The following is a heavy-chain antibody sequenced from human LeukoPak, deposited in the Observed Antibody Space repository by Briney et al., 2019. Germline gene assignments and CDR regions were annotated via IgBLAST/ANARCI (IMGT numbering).Heavy chain of an antibody. CDR3: AGRIWFGER. V-gene: IGHV4-30-4*08. CDR2: IYYSGST. CDR1: GGSIRGGNYY. Sequence: SETLSLTCTVSGGSIRGGNYYWSWIRQPPGKGLEWIGYIYYSGSTYYNPSLKSRVTISVDTSKNQFSLKLSSVTAADTAVYYCAGRIWFGERWGQGTLVTVSS. J-gene: IGHJ4*02. D-gene: IGHD3-10*01.